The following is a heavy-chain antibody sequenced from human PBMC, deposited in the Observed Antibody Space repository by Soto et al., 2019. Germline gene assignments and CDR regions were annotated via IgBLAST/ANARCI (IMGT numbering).Heavy chain of an antibody. V-gene: IGHV4-59*01. CDR2: IYYSGST. J-gene: IGHJ4*02. CDR3: VRDGYNYFDY. D-gene: IGHD5-12*01. Sequence: QVQLQESGPGLVKPSETLSLTCTVSGGSISSYYWSWIRQPPGKGLEWIGYIYYSGSTNYNPSLKSRVTISVDTSKNQFSLKLSSVTAADTAVYYCVRDGYNYFDYWGQGTLVTVSS. CDR1: GGSISSYY.